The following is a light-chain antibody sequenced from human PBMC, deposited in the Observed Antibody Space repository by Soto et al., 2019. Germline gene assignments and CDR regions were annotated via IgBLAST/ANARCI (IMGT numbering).Light chain of an antibody. V-gene: IGKV3-20*01. CDR1: QSVSSTY. CDR3: QQYGDSPL. Sequence: EIVLTQSPGTLSLSPGERATLSFRASQSVSSTYLAWYQQRPGQAPRLLIYGASSRAAGIPDRFSGSGSGTDFTLTISRLEPEDFAVYFCQQYGDSPLFGQGTRLEIK. J-gene: IGKJ5*01. CDR2: GAS.